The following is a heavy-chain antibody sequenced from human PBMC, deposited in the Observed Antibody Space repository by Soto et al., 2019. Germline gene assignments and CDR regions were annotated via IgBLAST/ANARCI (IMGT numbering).Heavy chain of an antibody. V-gene: IGHV3-21*01. CDR1: GFTFSSYS. CDR3: ERGFYCSGGSCCLDY. J-gene: IGHJ4*02. CDR2: ISSSSSYI. Sequence: PGGSLRLSCAASGFTFSSYSMNWVRQAPGKGLEWVSSISSSSSYIYYADSVKGRFTISRDNAKNSLYLQMNSLRAEDTAVYYCERGFYCSGGSCCLDYWGQGTLVTVSS. D-gene: IGHD2-15*01.